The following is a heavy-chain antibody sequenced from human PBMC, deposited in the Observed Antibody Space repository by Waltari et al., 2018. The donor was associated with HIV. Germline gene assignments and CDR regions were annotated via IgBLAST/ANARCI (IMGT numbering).Heavy chain of an antibody. D-gene: IGHD1-20*01. J-gene: IGHJ4*02. CDR2: ISYDGRHI. V-gene: IGHV3-30*01. Sequence: QVQLVDSGGGVVQPGRSLRLSCAASGFTFNSYALHWVRQAPGKGLDWVAGISYDGRHIFYADSVRGRFTISRDNSKNTLYLQMNSLTPADTAVYYCARAYNWNIRSPGFCDFWGQGTLVTVSS. CDR1: GFTFNSYA. CDR3: ARAYNWNIRSPGFCDF.